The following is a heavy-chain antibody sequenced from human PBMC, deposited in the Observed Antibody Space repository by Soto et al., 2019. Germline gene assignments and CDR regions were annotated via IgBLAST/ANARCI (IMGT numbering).Heavy chain of an antibody. Sequence: QVQLVESGGGVVQPGRSLRLSCAASGFTFSSYGMHWVRQAPGTGLEWVAVISYDGSNKYYADSVKGRFTISRDNSKNTLYLQMNSLRAEDTAVYYCAKDLGKEQLVHYFDYWGQGTLVTVSS. CDR1: GFTFSSYG. CDR2: ISYDGSNK. D-gene: IGHD6-13*01. J-gene: IGHJ4*02. V-gene: IGHV3-30*18. CDR3: AKDLGKEQLVHYFDY.